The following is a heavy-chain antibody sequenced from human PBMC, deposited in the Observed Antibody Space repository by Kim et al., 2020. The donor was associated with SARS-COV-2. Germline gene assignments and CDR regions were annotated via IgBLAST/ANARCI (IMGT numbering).Heavy chain of an antibody. V-gene: IGHV3-48*02. D-gene: IGHD3-16*01. J-gene: IGHJ4*02. CDR2: ISGTSRSI. CDR1: GFTFNSYT. Sequence: GGSLRLSCAASGFTFNSYTMNWVRQAPGKGLEWLSSISGTSRSIYYADSVKGRFTISRDNAKNSLYLKMNTLRDEDTAVYYCASSAYYYDYWGQGTLVTV. CDR3: ASSAYYYDY.